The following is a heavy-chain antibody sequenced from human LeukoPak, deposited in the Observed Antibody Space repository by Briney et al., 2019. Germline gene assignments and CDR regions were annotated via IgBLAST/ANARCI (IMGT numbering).Heavy chain of an antibody. V-gene: IGHV1-18*01. CDR1: GYGFSSNS. CDR2: ISAYNGNT. D-gene: IGHD1-26*01. Sequence: ASVKVPCKASGYGFSSNSISWMRQAAGQGLEWMGWISAYNGNTKYAQKLQGRVTMTTDTSTNAAYMELRSLRSDDTAVYYCARDFGGSYTGGGWFDPWGQGTLVTVSS. CDR3: ARDFGGSYTGGGWFDP. J-gene: IGHJ5*02.